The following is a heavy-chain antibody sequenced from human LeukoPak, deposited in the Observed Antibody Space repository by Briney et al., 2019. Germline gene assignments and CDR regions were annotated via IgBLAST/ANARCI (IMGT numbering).Heavy chain of an antibody. CDR2: INHSGST. CDR3: ARPAIAVAGTTDY. D-gene: IGHD6-19*01. CDR1: GGSFSGYY. J-gene: IGHJ4*02. Sequence: PSETLSLTCAVYGGSFSGYYWSWIRQPPGKGLEWIGEINHSGSTYYNPSLKSRVTISVDTSKNQFSLKLSSVTAAGTAAYYCARPAIAVAGTTDYWGQGTLVTVSS. V-gene: IGHV4-34*01.